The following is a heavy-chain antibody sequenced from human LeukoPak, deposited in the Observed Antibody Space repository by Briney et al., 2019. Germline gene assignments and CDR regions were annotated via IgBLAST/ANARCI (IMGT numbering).Heavy chain of an antibody. J-gene: IGHJ3*02. D-gene: IGHD3-22*01. CDR1: GFTFSNYW. CDR3: ARDDTHSDTSGSFYDAFDI. V-gene: IGHV3-7*01. CDR2: IRPDGSVI. Sequence: GGSLRLSCAASGFTFSNYWMTWVRRAPGKGLEWVADIRPDGSVIHYVDSVKGRFTISRDSAKNSLYLQMNSLTVEHTAVYYCARDDTHSDTSGSFYDAFDICGQGTMVTVSS.